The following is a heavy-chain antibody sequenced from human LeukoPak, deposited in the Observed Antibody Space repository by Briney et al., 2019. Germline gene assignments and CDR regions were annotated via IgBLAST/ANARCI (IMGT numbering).Heavy chain of an antibody. J-gene: IGHJ3*02. CDR2: IYYSGST. Sequence: SETLSLTCAVYGGSFSGYYWSWIRQPPGKGLEWIGYIYYSGSTNHNPSLKSRVTISVDTSKNQFSLKLSSVTAADTAVYYCARSLRFLEWLSIKGPFGAFDIWGQGTMVTVSS. CDR3: ARSLRFLEWLSIKGPFGAFDI. CDR1: GGSFSGYY. V-gene: IGHV4-59*01. D-gene: IGHD3-3*01.